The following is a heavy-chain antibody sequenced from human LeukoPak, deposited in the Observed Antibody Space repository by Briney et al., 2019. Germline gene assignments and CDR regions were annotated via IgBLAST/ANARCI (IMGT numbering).Heavy chain of an antibody. J-gene: IGHJ4*02. CDR2: IYYSGST. Sequence: SETLSLTCTVSGGSVSSYYWSWIRQPPGKGLEWIGYIYYSGSTNYNPSLKSRVTISIDTSKNQFSLKLSSVTAADTAVYYCARVYYDSSGYYYPFDYWGQGTLVTVSS. CDR3: ARVYYDSSGYYYPFDY. D-gene: IGHD3-22*01. V-gene: IGHV4-59*02. CDR1: GGSVSSYY.